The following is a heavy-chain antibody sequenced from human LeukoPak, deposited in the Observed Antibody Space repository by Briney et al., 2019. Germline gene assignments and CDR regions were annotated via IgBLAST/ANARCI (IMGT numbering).Heavy chain of an antibody. CDR3: ARDRRVSSGALDY. J-gene: IGHJ4*02. D-gene: IGHD3-22*01. Sequence: PSETLSLTCTVSGGSISSGDYYWSWIRQPPGKGLEWIGYIYYSGSTYYNPSLKSRVTISVDTSKNQFSLKLSSVTAADTAVYYCARDRRVSSGALDYWGQGTLVTVSS. CDR2: IYYSGST. V-gene: IGHV4-30-4*08. CDR1: GGSISSGDYY.